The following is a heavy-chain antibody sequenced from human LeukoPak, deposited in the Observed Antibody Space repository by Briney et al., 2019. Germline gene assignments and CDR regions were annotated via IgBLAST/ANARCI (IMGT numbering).Heavy chain of an antibody. CDR1: GFTFSSYA. CDR3: ARGILGLIPIDY. J-gene: IGHJ4*02. CDR2: ISGSGGSI. V-gene: IGHV3-23*01. D-gene: IGHD1-26*01. Sequence: GGSLRLSCAASGFTFSSYAMSWVRQAPGKGLEWVSAISGSGGSIYYADSVKGRFTISRDNSKNTFYLQMNSLRVEDTAIYYCARGILGLIPIDYWGQGTLVTVSS.